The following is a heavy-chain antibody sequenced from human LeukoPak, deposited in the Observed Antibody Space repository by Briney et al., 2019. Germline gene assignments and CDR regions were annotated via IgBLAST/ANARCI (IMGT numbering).Heavy chain of an antibody. V-gene: IGHV3-74*01. Sequence: GGSLRLSCAASGFTFSSYWMHWVRQAPGKGLVWVSRINSDGSSTTYADSGKGRFTIARYNAKNTLYLQMNSLRAEDTAVYYCARDVSGDYGDYGYMDVWGKGTTVTVSS. CDR3: ARDVSGDYGDYGYMDV. D-gene: IGHD4-17*01. CDR1: GFTFSSYW. CDR2: INSDGSST. J-gene: IGHJ6*03.